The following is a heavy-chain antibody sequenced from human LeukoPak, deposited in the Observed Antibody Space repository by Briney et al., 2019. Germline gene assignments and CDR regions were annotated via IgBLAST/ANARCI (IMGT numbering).Heavy chain of an antibody. CDR1: GFTFSSYG. D-gene: IGHD5-12*01. J-gene: IGHJ4*02. CDR2: IRYDGSNK. CDR3: ARVGLDRRGYSGYEAFDY. Sequence: GGSLRLSCAASGFTFSSYGMYWVRQAPGKGLEWVAFIRYDGSNKYYADSVKGRFTISRDNAKNSLYLQINSLRAEDTAVYYCARVGLDRRGYSGYEAFDYWGQGTLVTVSS. V-gene: IGHV3-30*02.